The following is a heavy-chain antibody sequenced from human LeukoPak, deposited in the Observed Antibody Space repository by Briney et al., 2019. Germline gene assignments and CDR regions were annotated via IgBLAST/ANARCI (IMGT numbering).Heavy chain of an antibody. CDR1: GGSIRSSSYY. D-gene: IGHD6-19*01. CDR3: ARQVVAVAGTGYFDY. V-gene: IGHV4-39*01. J-gene: IGHJ4*02. CDR2: IYYSGST. Sequence: SETLSLTCTVSGGSIRSSSYYWGWIRQPPGKGLEWIGSIYYSGSTYYNASLKSRGTISVDTSKNQFSLKLNSVTAADMAVYFCARQVVAVAGTGYFDYWGQGTLVTVSS.